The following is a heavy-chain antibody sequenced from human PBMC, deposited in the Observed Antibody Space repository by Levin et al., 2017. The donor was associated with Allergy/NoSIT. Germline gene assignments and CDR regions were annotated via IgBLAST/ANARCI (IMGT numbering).Heavy chain of an antibody. Sequence: ESGPTLVKPTQTLTLTCTFSGFSLSTFGVGVGWIRQPPGKALEWLTLIYWNDDKRYSPSLESRLTITRDTSKNQVVLTMSNMDPVDTATYYCAHLPSNNWYPDNWGQGTLVTVSA. CDR3: AHLPSNNWYPDN. J-gene: IGHJ4*02. V-gene: IGHV2-5*01. D-gene: IGHD6-13*01. CDR2: IYWNDDK. CDR1: GFSLSTFGVG.